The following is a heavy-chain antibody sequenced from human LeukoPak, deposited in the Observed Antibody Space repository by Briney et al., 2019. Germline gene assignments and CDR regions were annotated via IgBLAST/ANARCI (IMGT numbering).Heavy chain of an antibody. V-gene: IGHV3-48*04. J-gene: IGHJ4*02. Sequence: GGSLRLSCAAPGFTFSSYSMNWVRQAPGKGLEWVSYISSSSSTIYYADSVKGRFTISRDNAKNSLYLQMNSLRAEDTAVYYCARGSSWVAFDYWGQGTLVTVSS. D-gene: IGHD6-6*01. CDR1: GFTFSSYS. CDR2: ISSSSSTI. CDR3: ARGSSWVAFDY.